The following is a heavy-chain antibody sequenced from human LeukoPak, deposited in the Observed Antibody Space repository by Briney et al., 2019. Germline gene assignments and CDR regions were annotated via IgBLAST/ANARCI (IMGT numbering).Heavy chain of an antibody. V-gene: IGHV4-39*07. Sequence: SETLSLTCTVSGGSISSSSYYWRWTRPPPGKGQEWIGSTYYSGSTHYHPSLKHRVTISVDTSKNQFSLTLSSVTAADTAVYYCARDPGYSSGLDVWGKGTTVTVSS. CDR1: GGSISSSSYY. CDR2: TYYSGST. J-gene: IGHJ6*04. D-gene: IGHD6-19*01. CDR3: ARDPGYSSGLDV.